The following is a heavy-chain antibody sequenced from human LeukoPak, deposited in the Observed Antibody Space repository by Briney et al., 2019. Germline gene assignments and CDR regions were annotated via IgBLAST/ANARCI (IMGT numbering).Heavy chain of an antibody. D-gene: IGHD3-10*02. V-gene: IGHV5-51*01. CDR3: CTMLRYYYYGMDV. Sequence: GESLKISCKGSGYSFTSYWIGWVRQMPGKGLEWMGIIYPGDSDTRYSPSFQGQVTISADKSISTAYLQWSSLKASDTAMYYCCTMLRYYYYGMDVWGQGTTVTVSS. J-gene: IGHJ6*02. CDR2: IYPGDSDT. CDR1: GYSFTSYW.